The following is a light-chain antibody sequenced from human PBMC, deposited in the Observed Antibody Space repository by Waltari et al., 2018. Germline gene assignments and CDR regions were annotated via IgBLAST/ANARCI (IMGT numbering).Light chain of an antibody. CDR3: LQHNSYPLS. Sequence: DIQMTHSPSSLSASVGDTVTFTCRASQGISSYLNWFQQKPGKAPKLLIYAASSLETGVPSRFSGSGSGTEFTLTISSLQPEDFAAYYCLQHNSYPLSFGGGTKVEIK. J-gene: IGKJ4*01. CDR2: AAS. CDR1: QGISSY. V-gene: IGKV1-17*01.